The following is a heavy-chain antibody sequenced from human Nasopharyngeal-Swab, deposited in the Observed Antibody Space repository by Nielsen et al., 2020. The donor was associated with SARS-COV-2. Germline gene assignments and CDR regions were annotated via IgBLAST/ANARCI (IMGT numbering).Heavy chain of an antibody. V-gene: IGHV1-46*01. CDR1: GYTFTSYY. CDR3: ARDYDYVWGSYPDYYYGMDV. Sequence: ASVKVSCKASGYTFTSYYMHWVRQAPGQGLEWMGIINPSGGSTNYAQKFQGRVTITADESTSTAYMELSSLRSEDTAVYYCARDYDYVWGSYPDYYYGMDVWGQGTTVTVSS. J-gene: IGHJ6*02. D-gene: IGHD3-16*01. CDR2: INPSGGST.